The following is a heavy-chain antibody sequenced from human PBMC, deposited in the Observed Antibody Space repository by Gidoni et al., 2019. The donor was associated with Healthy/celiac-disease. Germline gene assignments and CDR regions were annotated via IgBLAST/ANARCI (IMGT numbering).Heavy chain of an antibody. D-gene: IGHD3-10*01. CDR3: ARILGIWFGESYGMDV. V-gene: IGHV3-7*01. Sequence: EVQLVESGGGLVQPGGSLRLSCAASGFTFSSYWMRWVRQGPGKGLEWVANIKQDGSEKYYVDSVKGRFTSSRDNAKNSLYLKMNSLRAEDTAVYYCARILGIWFGESYGMDVWGQGTTVTVSS. CDR1: GFTFSSYW. CDR2: IKQDGSEK. J-gene: IGHJ6*02.